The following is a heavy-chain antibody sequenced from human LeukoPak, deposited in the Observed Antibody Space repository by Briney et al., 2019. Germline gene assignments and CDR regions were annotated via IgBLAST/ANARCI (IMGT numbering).Heavy chain of an antibody. CDR2: ISSSSSDI. CDR3: ARESGYDIDFDY. D-gene: IGHD5-12*01. V-gene: IGHV3-21*01. J-gene: IGHJ4*02. Sequence: SCKASGGTFSNYAMSWVRQAPGKGLEWVSSISSSSSDIYYADSVKGRFTISRDNAKNSLYLQMNSLRAEDTAVYYCARESGYDIDFDYWGQGTLVTVSS. CDR1: GGTFSNYA.